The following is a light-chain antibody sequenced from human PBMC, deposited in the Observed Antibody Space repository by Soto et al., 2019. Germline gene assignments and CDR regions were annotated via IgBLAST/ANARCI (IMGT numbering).Light chain of an antibody. J-gene: IGKJ1*01. CDR2: KAS. Sequence: DIQMTQSPSTLSVCVGDRVTITCRASQTISSWLAWYQQKPGKAPKLLIYKASTLKSGVPSRFSGSGSGTEFTLTISSPQPDDFATYYCQHYNSYSEAFGQGTKVDIK. CDR1: QTISSW. CDR3: QHYNSYSEA. V-gene: IGKV1-5*03.